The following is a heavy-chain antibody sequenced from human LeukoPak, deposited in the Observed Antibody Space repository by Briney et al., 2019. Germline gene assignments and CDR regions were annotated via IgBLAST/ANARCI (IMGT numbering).Heavy chain of an antibody. CDR1: GFTFSSYA. CDR2: ISGSGGST. Sequence: GGSLRLSCAASGFTFSSYAMSWVRQAPGKGLEWVSAISGSGGSTYYADSVKGRFTISRDNPKNTLYLQMNSLRAEDTAVYYCAVRQTTVTFSSDYWGQGTLVTVSS. J-gene: IGHJ4*02. V-gene: IGHV3-23*01. D-gene: IGHD4-17*01. CDR3: AVRQTTVTFSSDY.